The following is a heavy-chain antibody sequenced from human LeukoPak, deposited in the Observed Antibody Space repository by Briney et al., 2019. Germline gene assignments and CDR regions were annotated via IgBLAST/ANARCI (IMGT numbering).Heavy chain of an antibody. D-gene: IGHD6-19*01. CDR3: ARSTVADLYFDC. J-gene: IGHJ4*02. V-gene: IGHV1-18*01. Sequence: ASVKVSCKASGYTFTSYGISWVRQAPGQGLEWMGWISAYNGNTNYAQKLQGRVTMTTDTSTSTVYMELSSLRSEDTAMYYCARSTVADLYFDCWGQGTLVTVSS. CDR2: ISAYNGNT. CDR1: GYTFTSYG.